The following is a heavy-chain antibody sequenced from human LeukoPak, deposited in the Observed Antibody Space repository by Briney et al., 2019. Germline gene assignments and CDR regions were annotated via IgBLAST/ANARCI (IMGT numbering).Heavy chain of an antibody. Sequence: SETLSLTCTVSGGSISSGGYYWSWIRQHPGKGLEWIGYIYYSGSTYYNPSLKSRVTISVDTSKNQFSLKLSSVTAADTAVYYCARINSVRGVTPWGQGTLVTVSS. CDR3: ARINSVRGVTP. CDR1: GGSISSGGYY. D-gene: IGHD3-10*02. J-gene: IGHJ5*02. V-gene: IGHV4-31*03. CDR2: IYYSGST.